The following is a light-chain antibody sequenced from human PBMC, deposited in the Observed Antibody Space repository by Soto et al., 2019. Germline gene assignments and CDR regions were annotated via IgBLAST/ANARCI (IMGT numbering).Light chain of an antibody. V-gene: IGKV3-15*01. CDR2: DAS. CDR1: HRVNIY. CDR3: QQYNNWPLT. J-gene: IGKJ4*01. Sequence: EILMTQSPATLSVSPGERATLSCRASHRVNIYIAWYQQRPGQAPRLLIYDASTRATDIPARFSGSGSGTEFTLTISSLQSEDFAVYYCQQYNNWPLTFGGGTKVDIK.